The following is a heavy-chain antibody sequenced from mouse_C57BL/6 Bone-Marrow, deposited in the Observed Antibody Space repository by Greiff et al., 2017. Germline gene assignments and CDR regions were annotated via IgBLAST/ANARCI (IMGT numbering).Heavy chain of an antibody. V-gene: IGHV8-12*01. Sequence: QVQLKESGPGILQSSQTLSLTCSFSGFSLSTSGMGVSWIRQPSGKGLEWLAHIYWDDDKRYNPSLKSRLTISKDTSRNQVFLKITSVDTADTATDYCARREDYYYDWFAYWGQGTLVTVSA. CDR2: IYWDDDK. J-gene: IGHJ3*01. CDR1: GFSLSTSGMG. D-gene: IGHD2-4*01. CDR3: ARREDYYYDWFAY.